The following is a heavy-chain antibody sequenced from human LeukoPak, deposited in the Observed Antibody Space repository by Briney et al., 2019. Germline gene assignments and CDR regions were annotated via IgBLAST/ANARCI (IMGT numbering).Heavy chain of an antibody. V-gene: IGHV4-4*07. D-gene: IGHD4/OR15-4a*01. J-gene: IGHJ6*02. CDR2: IYSSGST. Sequence: SETLSLTCTVSGGSISSYYWNWLRQPAGKGLEWIGRIYSSGSTNYNPSLKSRVTISVDTSKNQFSLKLSSVTAADTAVYYCARGLTMVPRYYYYYGMDVWGQGTTVTVSS. CDR3: ARGLTMVPRYYYYYGMDV. CDR1: GGSISSYY.